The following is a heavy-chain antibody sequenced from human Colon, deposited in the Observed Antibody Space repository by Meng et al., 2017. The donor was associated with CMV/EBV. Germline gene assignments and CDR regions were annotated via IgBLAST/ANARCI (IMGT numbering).Heavy chain of an antibody. CDR1: GFTFSSYA. CDR2: IKEDGSDI. J-gene: IGHJ4*02. V-gene: IGHV3-7*01. Sequence: GESLKISCAASGFTFSSYAMSWVRQAPGRGLELVAHIKEDGSDIYYVDSVKGRFTISRDNAKNSLNLQMNSLRAEDTAVYYCARDMGIYTNYVYYWGQGALVTVSS. CDR3: ARDMGIYTNYVYY. D-gene: IGHD4-11*01.